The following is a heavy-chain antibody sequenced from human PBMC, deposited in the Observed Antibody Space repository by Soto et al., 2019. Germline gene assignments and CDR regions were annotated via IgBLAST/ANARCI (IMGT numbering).Heavy chain of an antibody. V-gene: IGHV4-34*01. CDR1: GGSFSGHY. J-gene: IGHJ4*02. D-gene: IGHD3-3*02. CDR2: INHSGNT. Sequence: KTSETLSLTCAVYGGSFSGHYWSWIRQPPGKGLEWIGEINHSGNTSYNPSLTSRVTISVDKSKSHFSLNLTSVTAADTAVYYCAARHFWSRPWTDRRLDYWGQGTLVTVSS. CDR3: AARHFWSRPWTDRRLDY.